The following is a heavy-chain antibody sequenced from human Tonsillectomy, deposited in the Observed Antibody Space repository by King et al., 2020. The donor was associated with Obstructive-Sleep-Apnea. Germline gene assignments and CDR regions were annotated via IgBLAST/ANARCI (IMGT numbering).Heavy chain of an antibody. CDR2: ISYDGSNK. J-gene: IGHJ4*02. CDR1: GFTFSSYA. CDR3: ARDEGIGVVVGGDLDY. V-gene: IGHV3-30*04. Sequence: VQLVESGGGVVQPGRSLRLSCAASGFTFSSYAMHWVRQAPGKGLEWVAVISYDGSNKYYADSVKGRFTISRDNSKNTQYLQMNSLRAEDTAVYDCARDEGIGVVVGGDLDYWGQGTLVTVSS. D-gene: IGHD3-3*01.